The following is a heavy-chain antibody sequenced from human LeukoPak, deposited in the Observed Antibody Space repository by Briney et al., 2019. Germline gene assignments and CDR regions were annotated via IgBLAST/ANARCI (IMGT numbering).Heavy chain of an antibody. Sequence: GRSLRLSCAASGFTFTYYAIHWVRQAPGKGLEWVAVISYDGNIKYYADSVKGRFTISRDNSKNTLSLQMNSLRAEDTAVYYCARWAQGAVAGTDYWGQGTLVTVSS. CDR2: ISYDGNIK. CDR3: ARWAQGAVAGTDY. D-gene: IGHD6-13*01. CDR1: GFTFTYYA. J-gene: IGHJ4*02. V-gene: IGHV3-30-3*01.